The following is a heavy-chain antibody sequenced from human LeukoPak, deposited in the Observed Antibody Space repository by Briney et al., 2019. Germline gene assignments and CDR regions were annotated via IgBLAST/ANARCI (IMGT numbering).Heavy chain of an antibody. CDR2: IGSAGDT. CDR1: GFTFNTHD. CDR3: ARENVLAVAGTNYYYGMDL. V-gene: IGHV3-13*01. J-gene: IGHJ6*02. Sequence: GGSLRLSCVASGFTFNTHDIHRVRQRPGKGLEWVSTIGSAGDTYYSDSVTGRFTISREDAQNAVYLQMNSLRGGDTAVYFCARENVLAVAGTNYYYGMDLWGQGTTVAVS. D-gene: IGHD6-19*01.